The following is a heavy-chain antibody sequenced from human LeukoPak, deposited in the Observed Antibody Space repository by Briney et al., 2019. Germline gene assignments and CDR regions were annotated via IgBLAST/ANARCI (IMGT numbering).Heavy chain of an antibody. J-gene: IGHJ2*01. CDR2: IDTSTTYM. CDR1: GFTFSSYG. V-gene: IGHV3-21*01. D-gene: IGHD7-27*01. CDR3: AREAGTGERWYFDL. Sequence: GGSLRLSCAASGFTFSSYGMHWVRQAPGKGLEWVSSIDTSTTYMTYADSVKGRFTISRDNARNSLYLQMNSLRAEDTAVYYCAREAGTGERWYFDLWGRGTLVTVSS.